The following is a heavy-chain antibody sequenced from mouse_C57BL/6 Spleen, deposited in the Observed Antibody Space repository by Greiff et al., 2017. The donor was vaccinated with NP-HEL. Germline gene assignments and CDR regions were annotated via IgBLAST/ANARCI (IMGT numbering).Heavy chain of an antibody. J-gene: IGHJ3*01. CDR3: AANPFYEYSFAY. CDR2: IYPGDGDT. CDR1: GYAFSSSW. D-gene: IGHD2-4*01. V-gene: IGHV1-82*01. Sequence: VQLQQSGPELVKPGASVKISCKASGYAFSSSWMNWVKQRPGKGLEWIGRIYPGDGDTNYNGKFKGKATLTADKSSTTAYMQLSSLTSEDSAVYFCAANPFYEYSFAYWGQGTLVTVSA.